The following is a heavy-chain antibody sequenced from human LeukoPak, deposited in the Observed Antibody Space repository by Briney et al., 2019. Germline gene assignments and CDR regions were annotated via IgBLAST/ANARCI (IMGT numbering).Heavy chain of an antibody. CDR3: ARVGWGRLGELSDIPFDY. V-gene: IGHV4-34*01. Sequence: PSETLSLTCAVYGGSFSGYYWSWIRQPPGKGLEWIGEINHSGSTNYNPSLKSRVTISVDTSKNQFSLKLSSVTAADTAVYYCARVGWGRLGELSDIPFDYWGQGTLVTVSS. D-gene: IGHD3-16*02. CDR2: INHSGST. CDR1: GGSFSGYY. J-gene: IGHJ4*02.